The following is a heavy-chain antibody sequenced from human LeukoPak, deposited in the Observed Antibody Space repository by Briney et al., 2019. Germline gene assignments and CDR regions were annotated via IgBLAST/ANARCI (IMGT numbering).Heavy chain of an antibody. V-gene: IGHV5-51*01. Sequence: PGESLKISCKGSGYSFTSYWIGWVRQMPGKGLEWMGNIYPGDSDTRYSPSFQGQVTISADKSISTAYLQWSSLKASDTAMYYCARATYYYDSSGYYFDYWGQGTLVTVSS. CDR3: ARATYYYDSSGYYFDY. CDR2: IYPGDSDT. J-gene: IGHJ4*02. D-gene: IGHD3-22*01. CDR1: GYSFTSYW.